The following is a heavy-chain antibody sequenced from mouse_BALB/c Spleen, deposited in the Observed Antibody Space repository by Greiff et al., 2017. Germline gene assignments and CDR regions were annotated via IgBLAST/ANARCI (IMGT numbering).Heavy chain of an antibody. V-gene: IGHV5-17*02. J-gene: IGHJ4*01. CDR3: ARKELSYYYAMDY. Sequence: EVQRVESGGGLVQPGGSRKLSCAASGFTFSSFGMHWVRQAPEKGLEWVAYISSGSSTIYYADTVKGRFTISRDNPKNTLFLQMTSLRSEDTAMYYCARKELSYYYAMDYWGQGTSVTVSS. CDR2: ISSGSSTI. CDR1: GFTFSSFG. D-gene: IGHD1-1*02.